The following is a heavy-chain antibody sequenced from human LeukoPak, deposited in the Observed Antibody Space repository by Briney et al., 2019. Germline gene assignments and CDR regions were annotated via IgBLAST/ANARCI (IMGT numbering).Heavy chain of an antibody. J-gene: IGHJ6*03. V-gene: IGHV3-23*01. CDR2: ISGSGGST. D-gene: IGHD3-10*01. CDR1: GFTFSSYA. CDR3: ARVDARDYGSGSYYYYYMDV. Sequence: QAGGSLRLSCAASGFTFSSYAMSWVRQAPGKGLEWVSAISGSGGSTYYADSVKGRFTISRDNAKNSLYLQMNSLRAEDTAVYYCARVDARDYGSGSYYYYYMDVWGKGTTVTVSS.